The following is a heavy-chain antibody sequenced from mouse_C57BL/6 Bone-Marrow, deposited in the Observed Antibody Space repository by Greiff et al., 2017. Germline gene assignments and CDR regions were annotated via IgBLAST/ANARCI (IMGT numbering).Heavy chain of an antibody. CDR3: ARHEGMVTTFDY. Sequence: EVHLVESGGDLVKPGGSLTLSCAASGFTFSRYGLSWVRQTPDKRLEWVATISSGGSSTYYPDRVTGRFTISSDTAKNNLYLQISSLKPEDTDMYYCARHEGMVTTFDYWGQGTTLTVSS. J-gene: IGHJ2*01. V-gene: IGHV5-6*01. D-gene: IGHD2-3*01. CDR1: GFTFSRYG. CDR2: ISSGGSST.